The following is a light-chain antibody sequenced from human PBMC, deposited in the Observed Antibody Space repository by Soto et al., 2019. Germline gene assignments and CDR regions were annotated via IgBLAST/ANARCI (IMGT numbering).Light chain of an antibody. Sequence: QSVLTQPPSASATPGQRVTISCSGSSSNIGTNSVNWYQQLPGTAPKLLIYRNGQRPSGVPDRFSGSKSGTSASLAISGLQSEDESHYYCAAWDDSLDGPVFGGGTKLTVL. CDR3: AAWDDSLDGPV. CDR1: SSNIGTNS. V-gene: IGLV1-44*01. J-gene: IGLJ2*01. CDR2: RNG.